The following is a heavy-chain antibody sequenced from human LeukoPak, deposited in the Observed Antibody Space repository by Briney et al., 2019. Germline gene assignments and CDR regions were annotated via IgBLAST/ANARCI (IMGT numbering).Heavy chain of an antibody. CDR1: GYTFTSYY. CDR2: INPSGGST. D-gene: IGHD3-22*01. J-gene: IGHJ4*02. V-gene: IGHV1-46*03. CDR3: AEDSSGYYLLEL. Sequence: GASVKVSCKASGYTFTSYYMHWARQAPGQGLEWMGIINPSGGSTSYAQKFQGRVTMTRDMSTSTVYMELSSLRSEDTAVYYCAEDSSGYYLLELWGQGTLVTVSS.